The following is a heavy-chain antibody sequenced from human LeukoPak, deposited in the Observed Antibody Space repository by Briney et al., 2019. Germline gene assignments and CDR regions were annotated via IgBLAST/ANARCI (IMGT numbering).Heavy chain of an antibody. V-gene: IGHV3-23*01. CDR3: AAQWLVQGGFDY. CDR1: GFTFSSYA. Sequence: GGSLRLSCAASGFTFSSYAMSWVRQAPGKGLEWVSAISGSGGSTYYADSVKGRFTISRDNSKNTLYLQMNSLRAEDTAVYYCAAQWLVQGGFDYWGQGTLVTVSS. CDR2: ISGSGGST. D-gene: IGHD6-19*01. J-gene: IGHJ4*02.